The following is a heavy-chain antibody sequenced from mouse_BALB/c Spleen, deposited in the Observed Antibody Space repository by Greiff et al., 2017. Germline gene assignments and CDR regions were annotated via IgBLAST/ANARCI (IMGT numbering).Heavy chain of an antibody. CDR1: GFSLTSYG. D-gene: IGHD2-1*01. J-gene: IGHJ1*01. CDR3: ARNAYGNYKYWYFDV. CDR2: IWSGGST. V-gene: IGHV2-2*02. Sequence: QVQLQQSGPGLVQPSQSLSITCTVSGFSLTSYGVHWVRQSPGKGLEWLGVIWSGGSTDYNAAFISRLSISKDNSKSQVFFKMNSLQANDTAIYYCARNAYGNYKYWYFDVWGAGTTVTVSS.